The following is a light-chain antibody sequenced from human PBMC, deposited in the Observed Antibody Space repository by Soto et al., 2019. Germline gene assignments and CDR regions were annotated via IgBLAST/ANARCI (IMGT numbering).Light chain of an antibody. CDR3: QQAKSFPST. CDR1: QGINSW. V-gene: IGKV1D-12*01. J-gene: IGKJ5*01. Sequence: DIQMTQSPSSVSASVGDRVTITCRASQGINSWLAWYQQKPGKAPKLLIYGASRLQNGVPARFSGSGSGTDFTLTISSLQPKDFATYYGQQAKSFPSTFGQGTRLEIK. CDR2: GAS.